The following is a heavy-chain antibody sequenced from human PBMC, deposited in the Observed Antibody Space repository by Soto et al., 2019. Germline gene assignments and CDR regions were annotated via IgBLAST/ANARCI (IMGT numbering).Heavy chain of an antibody. CDR1: GFTFDDYT. V-gene: IGHV3-43*01. D-gene: IGHD6-6*01. Sequence: GGSLRLSCAASGFTFDDYTMHWVRQAPGKGLEWVSLISWDGGSTYYADSVKGRFTISRDNSKNSLYLQMNSLRTEDTALYYFAKEKNPYSSSYYFDYWGQGTLVTVSS. CDR3: AKEKNPYSSSYYFDY. CDR2: ISWDGGST. J-gene: IGHJ4*02.